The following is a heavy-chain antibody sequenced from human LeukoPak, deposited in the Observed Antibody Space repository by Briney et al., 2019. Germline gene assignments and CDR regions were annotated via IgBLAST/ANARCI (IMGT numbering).Heavy chain of an antibody. V-gene: IGHV3-74*01. Sequence: GGSLRLSCAASGFTFSSYWMHWVRQAPGKGLVWVSRINSDGSSTSYADSVKGRFTISRDNSKNTLYLQMNSLRAEDTAVYYCAKAPPGGVVGATCDYWGQGTLVTVSS. J-gene: IGHJ4*02. CDR3: AKAPPGGVVGATCDY. CDR2: INSDGSST. D-gene: IGHD1-26*01. CDR1: GFTFSSYW.